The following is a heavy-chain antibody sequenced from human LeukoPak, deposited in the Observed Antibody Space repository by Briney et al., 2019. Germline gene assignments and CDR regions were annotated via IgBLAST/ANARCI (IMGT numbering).Heavy chain of an antibody. J-gene: IGHJ5*02. CDR3: AGLYYDILTGPNWFDP. V-gene: IGHV4-61*05. CDR1: GVSISSSEYY. CDR2: IYYSGST. Sequence: SETLSLTCSVSGVSISSSEYYWGWIRQPPGKGLEWIGYIYYSGSTNYNPSLKSRVTISVDTSKNQFSLKLSSVTAADTAVYYCAGLYYDILTGPNWFDPWGQGTLVTVSS. D-gene: IGHD3-9*01.